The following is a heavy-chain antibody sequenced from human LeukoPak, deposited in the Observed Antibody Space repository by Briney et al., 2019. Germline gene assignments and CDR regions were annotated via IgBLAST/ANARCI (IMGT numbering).Heavy chain of an antibody. V-gene: IGHV3-53*01. CDR2: IYSGGST. CDR3: AKDHSLGGWYLAQGKHFDY. D-gene: IGHD6-19*01. Sequence: GGSLRLSCAASGFTVSSNYMSWVRQAPGKGLEWVSVIYSGGSTYYADSVKGRFTISRDNSKNTLYLQMNSLRAEDTAVYYCAKDHSLGGWYLAQGKHFDYWGQGTLVTVSS. J-gene: IGHJ4*02. CDR1: GFTVSSNY.